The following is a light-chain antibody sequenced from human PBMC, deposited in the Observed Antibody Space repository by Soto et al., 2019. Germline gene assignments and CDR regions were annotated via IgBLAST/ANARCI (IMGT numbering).Light chain of an antibody. CDR1: QSIDSN. Sequence: EIVMTQSPATLSVSPGDGATLSCRASQSIDSNLAWYQQKPGQTPRLLIYGASTRPTGIPARFSGSGSGTEFTLTISSPQSEDFAVYYCQQYLTSPKTFGQGTKVEIK. V-gene: IGKV3D-15*02. CDR3: QQYLTSPKT. CDR2: GAS. J-gene: IGKJ1*01.